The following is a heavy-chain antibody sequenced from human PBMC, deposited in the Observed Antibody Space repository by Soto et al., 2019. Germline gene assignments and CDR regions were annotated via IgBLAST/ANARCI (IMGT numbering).Heavy chain of an antibody. CDR3: AKVSNWLHDAFDI. Sequence: EVQLLESGGGLVQPGGSLRLSCEASGFAFSGYAMSWVRQAPGKGLDWVSAVSGGGGATYYAESAKGRFTISRDNSKNTLHLQMNSLIAEDTAVYYCAKVSNWLHDAFDIWGQGTMVTVSS. D-gene: IGHD3-9*01. CDR2: VSGGGGAT. CDR1: GFAFSGYA. J-gene: IGHJ3*02. V-gene: IGHV3-23*01.